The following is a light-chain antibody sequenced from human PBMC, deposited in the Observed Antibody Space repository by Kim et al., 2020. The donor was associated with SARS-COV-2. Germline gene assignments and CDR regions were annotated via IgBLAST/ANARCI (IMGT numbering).Light chain of an antibody. J-gene: IGLJ2*01. V-gene: IGLV2-8*01. Sequence: GPSVTLSCTGTSSDGGGYNYVSWYQQHPGKAPKHMIYEVSKRPSGVPDRFSGSKSGNTASLTVSGLQAEDEADYYCSSYAGSNNLVFGGGTQLTVL. CDR3: SSYAGSNNLV. CDR1: SSDGGGYNY. CDR2: EVS.